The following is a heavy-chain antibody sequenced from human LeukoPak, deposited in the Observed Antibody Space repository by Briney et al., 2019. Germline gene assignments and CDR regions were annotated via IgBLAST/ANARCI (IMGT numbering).Heavy chain of an antibody. D-gene: IGHD6-13*01. CDR1: GGSFSGYY. CDR3: ARGGIAAAGDLDY. CDR2: INHSGST. J-gene: IGHJ4*02. Sequence: SETLSLTCAVYGGSFSGYYWSWIRQPPGKGLEWIGEINHSGSTNYNPSLKSRVTISVDTSKNQFSLKLSSVTAADTAVYYCARGGIAAAGDLDYWGQGTLVTVYS. V-gene: IGHV4-34*01.